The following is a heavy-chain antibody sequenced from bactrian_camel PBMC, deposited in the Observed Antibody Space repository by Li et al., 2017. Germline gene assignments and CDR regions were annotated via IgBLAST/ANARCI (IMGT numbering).Heavy chain of an antibody. Sequence: QLVESGGGSVKAGGSLKLSCAVSGDIFSTSCMGWFRQAPGQGRQLAAFINNNGTTGYPESVRGRFFISLDSAKTTLTLQMNSLQTEDTAVYTCAAGITSRHNVGYCFPDKYYGQGTQVTVS. CDR1: GDIFSTSC. D-gene: IGHD5*01. J-gene: IGHJ4*01. V-gene: IGHV3S53*01. CDR2: INNNGTT.